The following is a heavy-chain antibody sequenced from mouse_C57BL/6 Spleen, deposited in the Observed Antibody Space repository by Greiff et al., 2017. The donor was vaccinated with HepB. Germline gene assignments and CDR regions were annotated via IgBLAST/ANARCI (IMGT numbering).Heavy chain of an antibody. Sequence: VQLQQSGAELVKPGASVKISCKASGYAFSSYWMNWVKQRPGKGLEWIGQIYPGDGDTNYNGKFKGKATLTADKSSSTAYMQLSSLTSEDSAVYFCARGGYYGYDFDYWGQGTTLTVSS. V-gene: IGHV1-80*01. D-gene: IGHD2-2*01. CDR3: ARGGYYGYDFDY. CDR2: IYPGDGDT. J-gene: IGHJ2*01. CDR1: GYAFSSYW.